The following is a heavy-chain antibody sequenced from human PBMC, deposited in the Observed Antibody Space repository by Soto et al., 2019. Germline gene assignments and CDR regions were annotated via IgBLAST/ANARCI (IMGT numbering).Heavy chain of an antibody. CDR2: IIPIFGTA. CDR3: ARSQGGSSSLDIYYYYYYGMDV. V-gene: IGHV1-69*01. CDR1: EGTFSSYA. J-gene: IGHJ6*02. Sequence: QVQLVQSGAEVMKPGSSVKVSCKAPEGTFSSYAISWVRQAPGQGLEWMGGIIPIFGTAKYAQKFQGRVTITADESTSTGYMELSSLRSEDTAVYYCARSQGGSSSLDIYYYYYYGMDVWGQGTTVTVSS. D-gene: IGHD2-15*01.